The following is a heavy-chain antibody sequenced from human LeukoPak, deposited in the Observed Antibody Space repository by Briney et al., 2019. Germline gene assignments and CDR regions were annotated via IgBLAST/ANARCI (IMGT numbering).Heavy chain of an antibody. D-gene: IGHD3-22*01. CDR2: IKQDGSEK. CDR3: ARGDYYYDSSGYYSLTAHDAFDI. CDR1: GFTFSSYW. V-gene: IGHV3-7*01. Sequence: GGSLRLSCAASGFTFSSYWMSWVRQAPGKGLEWVANIKQDGSEKYYVDSVKGRFTISRDNAKKSLYLQMNSLRAEDTAVYYCARGDYYYDSSGYYSLTAHDAFDIWGQGTMVTVSS. J-gene: IGHJ3*02.